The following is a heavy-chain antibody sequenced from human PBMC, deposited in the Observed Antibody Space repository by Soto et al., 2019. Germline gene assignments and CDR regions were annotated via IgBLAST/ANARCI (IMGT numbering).Heavy chain of an antibody. V-gene: IGHV3-30-3*01. CDR2: ISYDGSNK. Sequence: PGGSLRLSCGASGFTFSSYAMHWVRQAPGKGLEWVAVISYDGSNKYYADSVKGRFTISRDNSKNTLYLQMNSLRAEDTAVYYCAREDSSGYYFTNLIDYWGQGTLVTSPQ. J-gene: IGHJ4*02. CDR1: GFTFSSYA. D-gene: IGHD3-22*01. CDR3: AREDSSGYYFTNLIDY.